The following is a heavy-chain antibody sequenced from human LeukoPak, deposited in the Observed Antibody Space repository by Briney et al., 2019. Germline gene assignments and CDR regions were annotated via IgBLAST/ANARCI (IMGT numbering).Heavy chain of an antibody. CDR2: IRSKANSYAT. CDR3: TRLSTSFKIDY. D-gene: IGHD2-2*01. V-gene: IGHV3-73*01. Sequence: PGGSLKLSCAASGFTFSGSAMHWVRQASGKGLEWVGRIRSKANSYATAYAASVKGRFTISRDDSKNTAYPQMNSLKTEDTAVYYCTRLSTSFKIDYWGQGTLVTVSS. J-gene: IGHJ4*02. CDR1: GFTFSGSA.